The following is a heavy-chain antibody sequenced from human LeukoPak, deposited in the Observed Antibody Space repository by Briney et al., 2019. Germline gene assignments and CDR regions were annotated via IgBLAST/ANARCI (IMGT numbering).Heavy chain of an antibody. Sequence: GASVKVSCQPSGCTFLDYYMHWVRQAPGRGLEWMGWINPNSGGTNYAQKFQSRVTMTRDTSISTAYMELSRLRSDDTAVYYCARDPFLLAVARPWGCYWGQGTLVTVSS. D-gene: IGHD6-19*01. CDR1: GCTFLDYY. V-gene: IGHV1-2*02. CDR2: INPNSGGT. J-gene: IGHJ4*02. CDR3: ARDPFLLAVARPWGCY.